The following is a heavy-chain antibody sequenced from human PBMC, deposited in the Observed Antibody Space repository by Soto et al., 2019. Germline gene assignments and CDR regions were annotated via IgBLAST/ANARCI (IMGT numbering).Heavy chain of an antibody. J-gene: IGHJ5*02. CDR2: IYYSGKT. D-gene: IGHD3-22*01. CDR1: GGSINSSNYY. Sequence: PEKLSLTCTVSGGSINSSNYYWGWIRRPPGKGLEWIGSIYYSGKTYYNPSLKSRVTLSVDTSKNQFSLKLSSVTAADTAVYYCARHNRIYYDSSGIRFDPWGQ. CDR3: ARHNRIYYDSSGIRFDP. V-gene: IGHV4-39*01.